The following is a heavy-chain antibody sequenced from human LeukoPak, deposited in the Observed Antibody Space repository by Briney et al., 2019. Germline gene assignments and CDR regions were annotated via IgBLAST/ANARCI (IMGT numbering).Heavy chain of an antibody. V-gene: IGHV3-49*04. CDR1: GFTFGDYA. J-gene: IGHJ4*02. D-gene: IGHD3-22*01. CDR3: TRAPGQAYYYDPIDY. Sequence: GRSLRLSCTASGFTFGDYAMSWVRQAPGKGLEWVGFIRSKAYGGTTEYAASVKGTFTVSRDDSKIIAYLQINSLTTVDTAVYYCTRAPGQAYYYDPIDYWGQGTLVTVSS. CDR2: IRSKAYGGTT.